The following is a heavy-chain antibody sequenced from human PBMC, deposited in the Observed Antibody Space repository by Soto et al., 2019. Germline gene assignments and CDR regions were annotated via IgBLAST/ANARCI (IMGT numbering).Heavy chain of an antibody. D-gene: IGHD2-21*02. J-gene: IGHJ4*02. CDR1: GFTFSSYA. Sequence: PGGSLRLSCGASGFTFSSYAMSWFRQAPGKGLEWVSAISGSGGSTYYADSVKGRFTISRDNSMNTLYLQMNSLRAEDTAVYYCAKGIAYCGGDCYSHYFDYWGQGTLVTVSS. V-gene: IGHV3-23*01. CDR3: AKGIAYCGGDCYSHYFDY. CDR2: ISGSGGST.